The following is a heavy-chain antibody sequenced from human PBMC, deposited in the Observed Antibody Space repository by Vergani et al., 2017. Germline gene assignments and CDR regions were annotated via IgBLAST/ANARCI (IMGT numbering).Heavy chain of an antibody. CDR3: AIVTDYDDSSGYYWDY. V-gene: IGHV1-24*01. CDR1: GYSLTELI. CDR2: FDPEHGEV. Sequence: QVQLVQSGSEVRKPVASVKVSCQFSGYSLTELIIHWVRQSPGKGLEWMGGFDPEHGEVTFAHNIQRRVTMTEDRSKETAYMELSSLRTEDTSLYYCAIVTDYDDSSGYYWDYWGEGTMVTVTA. J-gene: IGHJ4*02. D-gene: IGHD3-22*01.